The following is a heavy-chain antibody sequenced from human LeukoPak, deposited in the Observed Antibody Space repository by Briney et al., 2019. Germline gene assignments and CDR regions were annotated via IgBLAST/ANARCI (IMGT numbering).Heavy chain of an antibody. J-gene: IGHJ3*02. CDR1: GFPFSSYW. CDR3: ARAAVTTGHAFDI. D-gene: IGHD4-17*01. CDR2: ISSGGNT. V-gene: IGHV3-53*01. Sequence: PGGSLRLSCVASGFPFSSYWMTWVRQAPGKGLEWVSLISSGGNTYYSDSVKGRFTISRDNSKNTLYLQMNSLRAEDTAVYYCARAAVTTGHAFDIWGQGTMVTVSS.